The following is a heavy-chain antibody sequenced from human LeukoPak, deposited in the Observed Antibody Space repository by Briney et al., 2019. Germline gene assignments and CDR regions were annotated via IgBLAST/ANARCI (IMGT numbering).Heavy chain of an antibody. V-gene: IGHV4-59*08. CDR3: ASISRRYYYDSSGYYYYFDY. CDR1: GVSISSYY. CDR2: IYYSGST. D-gene: IGHD3-22*01. Sequence: SETLSLTCTVSGVSISSYYWSWIRQPPGKGLEWIGYIYYSGSTNYNPSPKSRVTISVDTSKNQFSLKLSSVTAADTAVDYCASISRRYYYDSSGYYYYFDYWGQGTLVTVSS. J-gene: IGHJ4*02.